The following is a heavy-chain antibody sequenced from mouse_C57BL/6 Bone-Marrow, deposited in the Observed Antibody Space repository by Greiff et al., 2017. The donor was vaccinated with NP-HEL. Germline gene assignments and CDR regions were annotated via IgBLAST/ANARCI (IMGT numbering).Heavy chain of an antibody. V-gene: IGHV7-3*01. J-gene: IGHJ1*03. CDR3: ARSTVGRYFDV. Sequence: EVKLMESGGGLVQPGGSLSLSCAASGFTFTDYYMSWVRQPPGKALEWLGFIRNKANGYTTEYSASVKGRFTISRDNSQSILYLQMNALRAEDSATYYCARSTVGRYFDVWGTGTTVTVSS. CDR1: GFTFTDYY. D-gene: IGHD1-1*01. CDR2: IRNKANGYTT.